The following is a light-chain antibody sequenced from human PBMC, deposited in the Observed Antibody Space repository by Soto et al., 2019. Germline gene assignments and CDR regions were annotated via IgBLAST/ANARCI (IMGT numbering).Light chain of an antibody. Sequence: EIVMTQSPATLSVSPGARATLSCRASQSISSNLAWYQQKPGQAPRLLIYGASIRATGIPDTFSGSRSCTEFTLTVSCLQSEDFAVYYCQQYNSWPFTFGPGSKVDIK. CDR1: QSISSN. CDR3: QQYNSWPFT. CDR2: GAS. V-gene: IGKV3-15*01. J-gene: IGKJ3*01.